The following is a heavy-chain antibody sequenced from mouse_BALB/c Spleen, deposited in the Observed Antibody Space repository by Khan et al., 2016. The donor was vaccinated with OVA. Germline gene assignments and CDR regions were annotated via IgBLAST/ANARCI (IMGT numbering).Heavy chain of an antibody. V-gene: IGHV2-6-5*01. CDR1: GFSLTDYG. D-gene: IGHD3-1*01. CDR2: IWGGGST. J-gene: IGHJ4*01. CDR3: DKGLWSYYFALDY. Sequence: VQLQESGPGLVAPSQSLSITCTVSGFSLTDYGVSWIRQPPGKGLEWLGVIWGGGSTYYNSALKSRLSISKDNSKSHVFLKMNSLHTDDTGLYYCDKGLWSYYFALDYWGQGTSVTVSS.